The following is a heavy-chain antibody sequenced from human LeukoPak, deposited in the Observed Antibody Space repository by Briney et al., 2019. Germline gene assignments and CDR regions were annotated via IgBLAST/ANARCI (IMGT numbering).Heavy chain of an antibody. V-gene: IGHV1-8*01. CDR1: GYTFTSYD. CDR2: MNPNSGNT. D-gene: IGHD6-13*01. Sequence: ASVKVSCKASGYTFTSYDISWVRQATGQGLEWMGWMNPNSGNTGYAQKFQGRVTMTRNTSISTAYMELSSLRSEDTAVYYCARGRSVSSSWYGMDVWGQGTTVTVSS. J-gene: IGHJ6*02. CDR3: ARGRSVSSSWYGMDV.